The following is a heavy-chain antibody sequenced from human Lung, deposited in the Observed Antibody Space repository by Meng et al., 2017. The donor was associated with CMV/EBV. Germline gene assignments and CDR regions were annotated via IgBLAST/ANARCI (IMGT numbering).Heavy chain of an antibody. Sequence: GESLKISCAASGFSISRFWMTWVRQAPGKGLEWVANINKDDTDKNYVDSVKGRLTISRDNAKNSLYLQMNSLRAEDTAIYYCARDSNSHDGSVYFDTCDIWGQGTXV. CDR2: INKDDTDK. J-gene: IGHJ3*02. CDR1: GFSISRFW. CDR3: ARDSNSHDGSVYFDTCDI. D-gene: IGHD3-22*01. V-gene: IGHV3-7*01.